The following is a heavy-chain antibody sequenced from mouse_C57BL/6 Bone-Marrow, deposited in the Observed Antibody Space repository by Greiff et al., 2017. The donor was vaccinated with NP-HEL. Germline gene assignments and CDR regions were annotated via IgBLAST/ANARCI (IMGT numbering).Heavy chain of an antibody. V-gene: IGHV5-4*01. CDR2: ISDGGSYT. J-gene: IGHJ4*01. Sequence: EVQLVESGGGLVKPGGSLKLSCAASGFTFSSYAMSWVRQTPEKRLEWVATISDGGSYTYYPDNVQGRFTISRDNAKNNLYLQMSHLKSEDTAMYYCARPGAMDYWGQGTSVTVSS. CDR3: ARPGAMDY. CDR1: GFTFSSYA.